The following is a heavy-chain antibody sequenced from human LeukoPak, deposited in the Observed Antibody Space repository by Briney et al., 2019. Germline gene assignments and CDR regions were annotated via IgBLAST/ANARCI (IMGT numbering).Heavy chain of an antibody. V-gene: IGHV4-39*07. CDR1: GGSISSSSYY. J-gene: IGHJ4*02. CDR2: IYYSGST. Sequence: SETLSLTCTVSGGSISSSSYYWGWIRQPPGKGLEWIGSIYYSGSTYYIPSLKSRVTISLDTSKNQFSLKLNSMTAADTAVYYCAGHVSAAAGGRWGQGTLVTVSS. CDR3: AGHVSAAAGGR. D-gene: IGHD6-13*01.